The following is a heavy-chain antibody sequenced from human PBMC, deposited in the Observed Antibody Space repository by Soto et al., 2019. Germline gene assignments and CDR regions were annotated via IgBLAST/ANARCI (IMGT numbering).Heavy chain of an antibody. J-gene: IGHJ6*02. CDR2: IIPIFGTA. D-gene: IGHD2-2*02. CDR1: GGTFSSYA. V-gene: IGHV1-69*13. CDR3: ASDIVVVPAAIAFVAPYGMDV. Sequence: ASVKVSCKASGGTFSSYAISWVRQAPGQGLEWMGGIIPIFGTANYAQKFQGRVTITADESTSTAYMELSSLRSEDTAVYYCASDIVVVPAAIAFVAPYGMDVWGQGTTVTVSS.